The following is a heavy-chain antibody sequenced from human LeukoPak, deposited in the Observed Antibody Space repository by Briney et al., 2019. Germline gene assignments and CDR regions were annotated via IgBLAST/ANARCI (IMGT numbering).Heavy chain of an antibody. CDR3: VRDFLLAGYYDFWSGYYPPNYYYYGMDV. CDR1: GFTFSSYS. D-gene: IGHD3-3*01. Sequence: PGGSLRLSCAASGFTFSSYSMNWVRQAPGKGLEWVSYISSSSSTIYYADSVKGRFTISRDNAKNSLYLQMNSLRAEDTAVYYCVRDFLLAGYYDFWSGYYPPNYYYYGMDVWGQGTTVTVSS. V-gene: IGHV3-48*01. J-gene: IGHJ6*02. CDR2: ISSSSSTI.